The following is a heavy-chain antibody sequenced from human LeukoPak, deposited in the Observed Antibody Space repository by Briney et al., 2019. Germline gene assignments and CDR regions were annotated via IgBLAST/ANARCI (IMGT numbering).Heavy chain of an antibody. J-gene: IGHJ4*02. CDR3: TTFAYSNPDY. D-gene: IGHD4-4*01. CDR2: IKSKTDGGTT. V-gene: IGHV3-15*01. Sequence: GGSLRLSCAASGFTFSSYGMHWVRQAPGKGLEWVGRIKSKTDGGTTDYAAPVKGRFTISRDDSKNTLYLQMNSLKTEDTAVYYCTTFAYSNPDYWGQGTLVTVSS. CDR1: GFTFSSYG.